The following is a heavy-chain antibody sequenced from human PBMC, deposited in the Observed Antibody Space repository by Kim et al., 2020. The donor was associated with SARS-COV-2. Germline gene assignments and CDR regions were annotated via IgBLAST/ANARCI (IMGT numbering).Heavy chain of an antibody. Sequence: GGSLRLSCTASGFTFNIYAMSWVRQAPGKGLEWVSTIGGGDTYYADSVKGRFTISRDDSKNTIHLQMNGLRAEDTAVYYCAKDGMARNGVYDWFDPWGQGTVVTGTS. CDR2: IGGGDT. CDR3: AKDGMARNGVYDWFDP. V-gene: IGHV3-23*01. CDR1: GFTFNIYA. J-gene: IGHJ5*02. D-gene: IGHD1-1*01.